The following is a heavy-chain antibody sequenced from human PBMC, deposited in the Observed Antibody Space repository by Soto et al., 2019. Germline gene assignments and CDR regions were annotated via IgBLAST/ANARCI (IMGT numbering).Heavy chain of an antibody. V-gene: IGHV3-33*01. CDR2: IWYDGSNK. D-gene: IGHD4-4*01. CDR1: GFTFSSYG. J-gene: IGHJ6*02. CDR3: VRAGGDYSKFPYYYYGMDV. Sequence: PGGSLRLSCAASGFTFSSYGMHWVRQAPGKGLEWVAVIWYDGSNKYYADSVKGRFTISRDNSKNTLYLQMNSLRAEDTAVYYYVRAGGDYSKFPYYYYGMDVWGQGTTVTVSS.